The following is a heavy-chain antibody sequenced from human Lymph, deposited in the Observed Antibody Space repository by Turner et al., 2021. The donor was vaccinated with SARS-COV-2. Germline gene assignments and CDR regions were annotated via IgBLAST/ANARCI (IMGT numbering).Heavy chain of an antibody. CDR3: AKVRSIFGVVIGGMDV. CDR2: ISYDGSNK. Sequence: QVQLVESGGGVVQPGRSLRLSCAASGFTFSSYGMHWVRQAPGKGLEWVAVISYDGSNKYYADSVKGRFTISRDNSKNTRYLQMNSLRAEDTAVYYCAKVRSIFGVVIGGMDVWGQGTTVTVSS. CDR1: GFTFSSYG. J-gene: IGHJ6*02. D-gene: IGHD3-3*01. V-gene: IGHV3-30*18.